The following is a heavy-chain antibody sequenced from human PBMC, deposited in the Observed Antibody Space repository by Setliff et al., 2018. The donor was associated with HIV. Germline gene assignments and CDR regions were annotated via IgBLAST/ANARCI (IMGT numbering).Heavy chain of an antibody. J-gene: IGHJ6*03. Sequence: GQSLKISCGASGFTFRNYWMTWVRQAPGRGLECVANIKEDGSEKYYVDSVKGRFTISRDNAKDSLYLQMNNLRAEDTAVYYCARGATRGGDMDVWGKGITVTVS. CDR2: IKEDGSEK. V-gene: IGHV3-7*01. CDR1: GFTFRNYW. D-gene: IGHD2-15*01. CDR3: ARGATRGGDMDV.